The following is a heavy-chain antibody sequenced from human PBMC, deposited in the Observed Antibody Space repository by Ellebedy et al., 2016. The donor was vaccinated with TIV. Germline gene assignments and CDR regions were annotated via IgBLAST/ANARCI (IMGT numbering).Heavy chain of an antibody. CDR3: ARQPDMQGRGLDY. D-gene: IGHD1-14*01. CDR2: ISAYNGNT. Sequence: ASVKVSCKASGYSFTAYYIRWVRQAPGHGLEWMGWISAYNGNTNYAQKFQGRVTMTRDTSISAAYMELSRLRSDDTAVYSCARQPDMQGRGLDYWGQGTLVTVSS. CDR1: GYSFTAYY. V-gene: IGHV1-2*02. J-gene: IGHJ4*02.